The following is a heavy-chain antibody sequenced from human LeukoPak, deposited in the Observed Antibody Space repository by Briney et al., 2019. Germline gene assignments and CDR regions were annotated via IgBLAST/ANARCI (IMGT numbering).Heavy chain of an antibody. Sequence: GGSLRLSCAASGFTFSSYAMNWVRQAPGKGLEWVSSISSSSTYIYYADSVKGRFTISRDYARNSLSLQMNSLRAEDTAVYYCARDKYGDYGLDYWGPGTLVTVSS. D-gene: IGHD4-17*01. V-gene: IGHV3-21*01. J-gene: IGHJ4*02. CDR2: ISSSSTYI. CDR1: GFTFSSYA. CDR3: ARDKYGDYGLDY.